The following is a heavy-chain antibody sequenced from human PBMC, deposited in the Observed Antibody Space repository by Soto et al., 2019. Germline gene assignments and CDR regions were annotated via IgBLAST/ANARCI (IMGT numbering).Heavy chain of an antibody. V-gene: IGHV5-51*01. Sequence: PGESLKISCKGSGYSFTNYWIGWVRQMPGKGLEWMGIINPADSESTYSPYFQGQVTISADKSISTAYLQWSSLKASDTAMYYCASHVETAKGYYYAMDVWGQGTMLTL. CDR1: GYSFTNYW. CDR3: ASHVETAKGYYYAMDV. D-gene: IGHD5-18*01. CDR2: INPADSES. J-gene: IGHJ6*02.